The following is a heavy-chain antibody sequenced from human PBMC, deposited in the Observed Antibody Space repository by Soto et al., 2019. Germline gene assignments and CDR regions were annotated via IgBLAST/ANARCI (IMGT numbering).Heavy chain of an antibody. CDR2: ISAHNGNT. V-gene: IGHV1-18*01. CDR1: GYTFTNYG. J-gene: IGHJ5*02. CDR3: ARDLGDYKVSSIWLDP. D-gene: IGHD4-4*01. Sequence: ASVKVSCKAAGYTFTNYGISWVRQAPGQGLEWMGWISAHNGNTKNVQKFQGRVTMTTDTSTSTAYMELRSLRSDDTAVYYCARDLGDYKVSSIWLDPWGQGTLVTVS.